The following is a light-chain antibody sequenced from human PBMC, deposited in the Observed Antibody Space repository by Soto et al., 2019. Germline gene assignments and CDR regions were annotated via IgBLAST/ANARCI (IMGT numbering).Light chain of an antibody. J-gene: IGLJ2*01. CDR3: SSYGGYNNVI. Sequence: QSALTQPPSASGSPGQSVTISCTGTSSDVGGYNYVSWYQQHPGKAPKLIIYEVSKRPSGVPDRFSGSKSGNTASLTVSGLQAEDEADYYCSSYGGYNNVIFGGGTKLTVL. CDR2: EVS. V-gene: IGLV2-8*01. CDR1: SSDVGGYNY.